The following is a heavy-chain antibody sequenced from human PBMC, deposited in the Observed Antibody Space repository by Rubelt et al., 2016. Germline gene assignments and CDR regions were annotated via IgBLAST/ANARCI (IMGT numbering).Heavy chain of an antibody. D-gene: IGHD6-19*01. CDR1: GGSFSGYY. J-gene: IGHJ5*02. CDR3: ARLYYSSGPDWFDP. CDR2: INHSGST. V-gene: IGHV4-34*01. Sequence: QVQLQQWGAGLLKPSETLSLTCAVYGGSFSGYYWSWIRQPPGKGLEWIGEINHSGSTNYNPSLKSRVTISVDTSKNQFSLKLSSVTAADTAVYYCARLYYSSGPDWFDPWGQGTLVTVSS.